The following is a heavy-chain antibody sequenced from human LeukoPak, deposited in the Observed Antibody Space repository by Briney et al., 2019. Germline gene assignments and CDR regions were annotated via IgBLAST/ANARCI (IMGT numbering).Heavy chain of an antibody. V-gene: IGHV3-21*01. CDR2: ISSSSSYI. CDR1: GFTFNSYS. Sequence: GGSLRLSCAASGFTFNSYSMNWVRQSPGKGLEWVSSISSSSSYIYYADSVKGRFTISRDNAKNSLFLQMDSLRAEDTAVYYCARDEKCYSSSGPADYWGQGTLVTVSS. CDR3: ARDEKCYSSSGPADY. D-gene: IGHD6-6*01. J-gene: IGHJ4*02.